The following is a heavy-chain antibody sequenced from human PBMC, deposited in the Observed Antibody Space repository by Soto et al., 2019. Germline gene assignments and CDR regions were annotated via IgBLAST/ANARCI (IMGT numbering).Heavy chain of an antibody. J-gene: IGHJ6*02. CDR2: IYYSGST. CDR1: GGSISSRSYY. CDR3: ARLRDFVMDV. D-gene: IGHD3-3*01. V-gene: IGHV4-39*01. Sequence: QLQLQESGPGLVKPSETLSLTCTVSGGSISSRSYYWGWIRQPPGKGLEWIGSIYYSGSTYYNPSLKSQVTISVDTSKNQCSLKLSSVTAADTAVYYCARLRDFVMDVWGQGTTVTVSS.